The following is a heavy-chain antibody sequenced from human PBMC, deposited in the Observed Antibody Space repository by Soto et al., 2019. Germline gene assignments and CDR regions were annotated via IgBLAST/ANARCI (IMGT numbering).Heavy chain of an antibody. J-gene: IGHJ5*02. V-gene: IGHV3-30-3*01. Sequence: QVQLVESGGGVVQPGRSLRLSCAASGFTFSSYAIHWVRQAPGKGLEWVAVISYDGSNKYYADSVKGRFTISRDNSKNTRYLQMNSLRTEDTAVYFCARGLGTVAGTGWFDPWGRGTLVTVSS. CDR3: ARGLGTVAGTGWFDP. D-gene: IGHD6-19*01. CDR1: GFTFSSYA. CDR2: ISYDGSNK.